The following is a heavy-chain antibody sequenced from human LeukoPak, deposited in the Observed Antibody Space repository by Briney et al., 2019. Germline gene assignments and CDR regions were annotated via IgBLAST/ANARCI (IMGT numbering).Heavy chain of an antibody. CDR1: GFTFSSYA. J-gene: IGHJ4*02. Sequence: TGGSLRLSCAASGFTFSSYAMSWVRQAPGKGLEWVSAISGSGGSTYYADSVKGRFTISRDNSKNTLYLQMQSLRAEDTAVYYCAKGGSGSTFFDYWGQGTLVTVSS. D-gene: IGHD6-13*01. CDR2: ISGSGGST. V-gene: IGHV3-23*01. CDR3: AKGGSGSTFFDY.